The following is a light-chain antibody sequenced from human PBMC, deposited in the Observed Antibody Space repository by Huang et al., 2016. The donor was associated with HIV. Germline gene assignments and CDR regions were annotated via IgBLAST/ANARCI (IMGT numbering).Light chain of an antibody. CDR2: GAS. CDR3: QQYNNWPPAT. V-gene: IGKV3-15*01. Sequence: EIVMTQSPATLSVSPGERATLSCRASQRVSSNLAWYQQKPGQAPRLLIYGASTRAKGIPARFSGGGSGTEFTLTISSLQSEDFAVYYCQQYNNWPPATFGPGTKVDIK. J-gene: IGKJ3*01. CDR1: QRVSSN.